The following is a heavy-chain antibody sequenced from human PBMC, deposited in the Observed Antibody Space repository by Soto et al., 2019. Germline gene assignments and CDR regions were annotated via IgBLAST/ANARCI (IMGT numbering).Heavy chain of an antibody. D-gene: IGHD3-10*01. V-gene: IGHV3-74*01. CDR2: INSDGSST. Sequence: PGGSLRLSCAASGFTFSSYWMHWVRQAPGKGLVWVSRINSDGSSTSYADSVKGRFTISRDNAKNTLYLQMNSLRAEDTAVYYCARGSGSYRWFDPWGQGTLVTVSS. CDR1: GFTFSSYW. J-gene: IGHJ5*02. CDR3: ARGSGSYRWFDP.